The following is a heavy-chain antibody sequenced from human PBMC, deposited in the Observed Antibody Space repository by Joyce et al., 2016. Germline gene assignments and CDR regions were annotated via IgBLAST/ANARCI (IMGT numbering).Heavy chain of an antibody. J-gene: IGHJ5*02. V-gene: IGHV3-7*03. D-gene: IGHD6-13*01. Sequence: EVYLVESGGGLVQPGGSLRLSCAASGFSFRYFWMDWVRQAPGKGLEGVAQINEDGREKNYMDSLRGRYTISRDNAKNSVDLQINSLRVEDTAVYYCTRGSGTGWFDPWGQGTLVTVSS. CDR3: TRGSGTGWFDP. CDR2: INEDGREK. CDR1: GFSFRYFW.